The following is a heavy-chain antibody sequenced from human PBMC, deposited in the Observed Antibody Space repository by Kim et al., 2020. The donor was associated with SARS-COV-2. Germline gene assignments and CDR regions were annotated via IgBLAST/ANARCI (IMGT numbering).Heavy chain of an antibody. CDR2: T. J-gene: IGHJ4*02. V-gene: IGHV1-46*01. D-gene: IGHD6-19*01. CDR3: ARASSAYYFDY. Sequence: TSYAQKFQGRVTMTRDTSTSTVYMELSSLRSEDTAVYYCARASSAYYFDYWGQGTLVTVSS.